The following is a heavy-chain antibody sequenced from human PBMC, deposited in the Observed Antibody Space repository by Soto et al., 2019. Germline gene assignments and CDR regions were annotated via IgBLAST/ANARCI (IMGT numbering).Heavy chain of an antibody. CDR3: ARDFSSGWYRDYYYYYGMDV. D-gene: IGHD6-19*01. V-gene: IGHV4-39*01. Sequence: SXTLSLTFSVSCGSISSSSYYWGWVLHPPGKGLEWIGSIYYSGSTYYNPSLKSRVTISVDTSKNQFSLKLSSVTAADTAVYYCARDFSSGWYRDYYYYYGMDVWGQGTTVTVSS. CDR1: CGSISSSSYY. J-gene: IGHJ6*02. CDR2: IYYSGST.